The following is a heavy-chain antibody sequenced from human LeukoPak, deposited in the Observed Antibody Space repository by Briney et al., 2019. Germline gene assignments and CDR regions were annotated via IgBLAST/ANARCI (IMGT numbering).Heavy chain of an antibody. V-gene: IGHV3-74*01. D-gene: IGHD1-1*01. CDR2: INSDGSTT. CDR1: GFTFSSYG. Sequence: PGGSLRLSCAASGFTFSSYGMHWVRQAPGKGLVWVSHINSDGSTTNYADSVKGRFTISRDNAQSTVYLQMNSLRAEDTAVYYCAGDLTTGYWGQGTLVTVSS. CDR3: AGDLTTGY. J-gene: IGHJ4*02.